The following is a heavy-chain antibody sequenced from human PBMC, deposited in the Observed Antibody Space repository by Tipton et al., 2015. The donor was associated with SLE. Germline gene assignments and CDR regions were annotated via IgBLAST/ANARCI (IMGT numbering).Heavy chain of an antibody. V-gene: IGHV5-51*01. CDR3: ARGTLAATSRFAY. J-gene: IGHJ4*02. D-gene: IGHD5-12*01. CDR2: IFPGDSDT. CDR1: GYSFTSYW. Sequence: QSGAEVKKAGESLKISCKGSGYSFTSYWIGWVRQMPGKGLEWMGIIFPGDSDTRYSPSFEGHVIISADKSSSTAHLQWSSLKTSVAAMYYCARGTLAATSRFAYWGQGTLVTVSS.